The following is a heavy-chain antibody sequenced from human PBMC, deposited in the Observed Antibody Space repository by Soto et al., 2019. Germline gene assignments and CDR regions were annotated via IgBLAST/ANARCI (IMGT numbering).Heavy chain of an antibody. Sequence: SVKVSCKASGGTFSSHAISWVRQAPGQGLEWMGGIIPIFGTANYAQKFQGRVTITADESTSTAYMELSSLRSEDTAVYYCARGLQLPNYYYYGMDVWGQGTTVTVSS. J-gene: IGHJ6*02. CDR2: IIPIFGTA. V-gene: IGHV1-69*13. CDR3: ARGLQLPNYYYYGMDV. CDR1: GGTFSSHA. D-gene: IGHD1-1*01.